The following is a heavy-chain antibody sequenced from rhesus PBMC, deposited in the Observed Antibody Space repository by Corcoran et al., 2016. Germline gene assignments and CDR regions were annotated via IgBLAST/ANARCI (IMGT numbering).Heavy chain of an antibody. D-gene: IGHD2-39*02. CDR2: IYGRTGGT. CDR3: ARRGGYTSDFDF. V-gene: IGHV4-106*01. Sequence: QVQLQGSGPGLVKPSETLSLTCAVSGGPISDDYYWSGIRQHPGKGLEWIGYIYGRTGGTNYNPSLENRVAVSKDTSKNQFSLKLSSVTAADTAIYYCARRGGYTSDFDFWGQGVLVTVSS. CDR1: GGPISDDYY. J-gene: IGHJ4*01.